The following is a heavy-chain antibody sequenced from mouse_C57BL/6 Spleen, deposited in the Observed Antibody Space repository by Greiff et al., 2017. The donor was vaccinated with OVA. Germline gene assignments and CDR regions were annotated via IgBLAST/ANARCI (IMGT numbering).Heavy chain of an antibody. CDR1: GYSFTGYF. D-gene: IGHD2-5*01. CDR2: INPYNGDT. J-gene: IGHJ3*01. CDR3: ARDYSNYVWFAY. V-gene: IGHV1-20*01. Sequence: VQLQQSGPELVKPGDSVKISCKASGYSFTGYFLNWVMQSHGTSLEWIGRINPYNGDTFYNQKFKGKATLTVDKSSSTDHMELRSLTSEDSAVLYCARDYSNYVWFAYWGQGTLVTVSA.